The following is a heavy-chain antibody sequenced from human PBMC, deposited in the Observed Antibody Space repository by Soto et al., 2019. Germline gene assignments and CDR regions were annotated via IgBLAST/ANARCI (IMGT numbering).Heavy chain of an antibody. CDR2: INANNGNT. CDR3: ARDTMTGYLQFDY. D-gene: IGHD3-9*01. CDR1: GYTFTNYG. J-gene: IGHJ4*02. V-gene: IGHV1-18*01. Sequence: QVQLVQSGAEVKKPGASVKVSCRTSGYTFTNYGISWVRQAPGQGLEWMGWINANNGNTNYAQTLQGRVTMTTDTSTSTAYMELRSLRSDDTAVYYCARDTMTGYLQFDYWGQGTLVTVSS.